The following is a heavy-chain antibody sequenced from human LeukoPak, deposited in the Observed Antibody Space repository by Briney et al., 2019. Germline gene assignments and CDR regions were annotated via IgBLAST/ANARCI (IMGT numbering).Heavy chain of an antibody. D-gene: IGHD4-17*01. V-gene: IGHV3-23*01. J-gene: IGHJ4*02. CDR3: ANYGDRSDGEDY. CDR2: ISGSGVMT. CDR1: GFTFSDYA. Sequence: TGGSLRLSCAASGFTFSDYAMTWVRQAPGKGLEWVATISGSGVMTYYADSVKGRFTVSGDNSKNTLYLQMNSLRAEDTAVYYCANYGDRSDGEDYWGQGTLVTVSS.